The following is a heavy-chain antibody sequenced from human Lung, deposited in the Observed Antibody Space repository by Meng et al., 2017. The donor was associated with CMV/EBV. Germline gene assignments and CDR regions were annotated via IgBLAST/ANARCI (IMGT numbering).Heavy chain of an antibody. CDR2: IKQDGSEK. Sequence: SXAASGFTFSSYWMSWVRQAPGKGLEWVANIKQDGSEKYYVDSVKGRFTISRDNAKNPLYLQMNSLRAEDTAVYYCARDKPTSTVTTSFHLFYYGMDVXSPGXTLTVSS. D-gene: IGHD4-17*01. J-gene: IGHJ6*02. CDR1: GFTFSSYW. V-gene: IGHV3-7*01. CDR3: ARDKPTSTVTTSFHLFYYGMDV.